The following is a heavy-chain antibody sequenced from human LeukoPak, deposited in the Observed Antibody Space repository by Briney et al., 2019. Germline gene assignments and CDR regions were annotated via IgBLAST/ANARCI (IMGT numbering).Heavy chain of an antibody. CDR1: GFTFSSYE. D-gene: IGHD3-22*01. CDR3: ARARGHYDSSGYYLAHWYFDL. Sequence: PGGSLRLSCAASGFTFSSYEMNWVSQAPGKGLEWVSYISSSGSTIYYADSVKGRFTISRDNAKNSLYLQMNSLRAEDTAVYYCARARGHYDSSGYYLAHWYFDLWGRGTLVTVSS. J-gene: IGHJ2*01. V-gene: IGHV3-48*03. CDR2: ISSSGSTI.